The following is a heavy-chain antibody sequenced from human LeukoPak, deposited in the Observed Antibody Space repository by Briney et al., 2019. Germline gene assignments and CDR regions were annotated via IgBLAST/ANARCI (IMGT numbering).Heavy chain of an antibody. D-gene: IGHD3-3*01. CDR1: GYIFTSYD. Sequence: GASVKVSCKASGYIFTSYDINWVRQATGQGLEWMGWMNPNSGNTGYAQKFQGRVTITRNTSISTAYMELSSLRSEDTAVYYCARGGDYDFWSGYPRPFDYWGQGTLVTVSS. J-gene: IGHJ4*02. CDR3: ARGGDYDFWSGYPRPFDY. CDR2: MNPNSGNT. V-gene: IGHV1-8*03.